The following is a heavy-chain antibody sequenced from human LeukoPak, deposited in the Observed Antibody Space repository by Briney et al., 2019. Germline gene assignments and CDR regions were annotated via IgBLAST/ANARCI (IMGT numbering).Heavy chain of an antibody. CDR2: IRYDGISK. J-gene: IGHJ4*02. V-gene: IGHV3-30*02. Sequence: GGSLRLSCAASGFTFSTHGMHWVRQAPGKGLEWVASIRYDGISKYYADSVKGRFTISRDNSKNTLYLQMNSLRAEDTAVYYCAKSPYSYYGDSTYYFDYWGQGTLVTVSS. D-gene: IGHD4-17*01. CDR1: GFTFSTHG. CDR3: AKSPYSYYGDSTYYFDY.